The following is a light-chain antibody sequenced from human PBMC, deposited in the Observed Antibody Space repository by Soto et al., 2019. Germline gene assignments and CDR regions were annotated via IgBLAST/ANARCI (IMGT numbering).Light chain of an antibody. J-gene: IGKJ1*01. V-gene: IGKV1-5*03. CDR1: QSFTKW. CDR3: QNLDSLSSTT. Sequence: DIQMTQSPSTLAASVGDRVTITCRASQSFTKWLAWYQQKPGKAPQLLIYEASRLKSGVPLRFSGSESGTEFTLTICSRQADDFATYYCQNLDSLSSTTVGQGTKVEMK. CDR2: EAS.